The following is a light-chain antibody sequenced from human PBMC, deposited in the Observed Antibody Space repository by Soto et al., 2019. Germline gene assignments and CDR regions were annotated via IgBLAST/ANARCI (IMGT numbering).Light chain of an antibody. CDR3: QHYNSYSEA. J-gene: IGKJ1*01. CDR1: QTISSW. V-gene: IGKV1-5*03. CDR2: KAS. Sequence: DIEMTQSPSTLSVSVGDRVTISCRASQTISSWLAWYQQKPGKAPKLLIYKASTLKSGVPTRFSGSGSGTEFPLTISSLQADDFANYYYQHYNSYSEAFGQGTKVELK.